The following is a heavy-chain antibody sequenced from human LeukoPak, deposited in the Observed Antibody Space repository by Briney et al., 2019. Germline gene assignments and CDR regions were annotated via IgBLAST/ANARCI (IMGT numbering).Heavy chain of an antibody. V-gene: IGHV3-9*01. CDR3: AKGIVGFDY. J-gene: IGHJ4*02. CDR1: GFTFDDYA. D-gene: IGHD3-16*02. Sequence: GGSLRLSCAASGFTFDDYAMHWVRQAPGKGLEGVSGISWDSGSIGYADSVKGRFTISRDNAKNSLYLQMNSLRAEDTALYYCAKGIVGFDYWGQGTLVTVSS. CDR2: ISWDSGSI.